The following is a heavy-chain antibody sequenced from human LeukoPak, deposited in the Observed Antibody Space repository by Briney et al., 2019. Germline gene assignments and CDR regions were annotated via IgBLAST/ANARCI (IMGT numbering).Heavy chain of an antibody. CDR3: ARVVGIAAAGILDY. J-gene: IGHJ4*02. CDR1: GFTFSNG. Sequence: GGSLRLSCAASGFTFSNGMHWVRQAPGKGLEWVSFIRYDGSNEYYADSVRGRFTISRDNSKNTLYLQMNSLRAEDTAVYYCARVVGIAAAGILDYWGQGTLVTVSS. V-gene: IGHV3-30*02. CDR2: IRYDGSNE. D-gene: IGHD6-13*01.